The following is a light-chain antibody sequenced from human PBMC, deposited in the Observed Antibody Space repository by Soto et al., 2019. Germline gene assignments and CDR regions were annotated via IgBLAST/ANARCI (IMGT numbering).Light chain of an antibody. V-gene: IGLV2-14*01. J-gene: IGLJ2*01. CDR2: EVS. CDR1: SSDVGGYNY. Sequence: QAVVTQPASVSGSPGQSITISCTGTSSDVGGYNYVSWYQQHPGKVPKLMIYEVSNRPSGVSNRFSASKSGNTASLTISGLQGEDEADYYCSSYTSSSNVVFGGGTKVTVL. CDR3: SSYTSSSNVV.